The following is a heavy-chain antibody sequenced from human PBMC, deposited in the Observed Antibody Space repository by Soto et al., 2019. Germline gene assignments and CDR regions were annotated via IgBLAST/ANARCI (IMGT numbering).Heavy chain of an antibody. D-gene: IGHD2-21*02. Sequence: PSETLSLTCTVSGGSVSSGSYYWSWIRQPPGKGLEWIGYVFYSGRTKYNPTLKSRVTISVDTSKNQFSLKLGSVTVADTAVYYCAGDKATAFEYRGQGTMVTVSS. CDR3: AGDKATAFEY. CDR1: GGSVSSGSYY. J-gene: IGHJ4*02. CDR2: VFYSGRT. V-gene: IGHV4-61*01.